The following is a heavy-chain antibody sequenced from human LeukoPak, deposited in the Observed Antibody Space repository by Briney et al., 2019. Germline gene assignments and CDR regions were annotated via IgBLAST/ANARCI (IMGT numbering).Heavy chain of an antibody. V-gene: IGHV5-51*01. J-gene: IGHJ5*01. Sequence: GESLKISCKGSGYSFTSYWIAWVRRMPGKGLEWMGIIYPGDSDTRYSPSFQGQVTISADKSISTAYLQWSSLKASDTAMYYCAIYMGGDVAKRFTWFDSWGQGTLVTVSS. CDR3: AIYMGGDVAKRFTWFDS. D-gene: IGHD3-16*01. CDR2: IYPGDSDT. CDR1: GYSFTSYW.